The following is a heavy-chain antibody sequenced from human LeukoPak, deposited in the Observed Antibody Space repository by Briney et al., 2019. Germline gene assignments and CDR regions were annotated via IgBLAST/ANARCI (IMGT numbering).Heavy chain of an antibody. V-gene: IGHV3-23*01. J-gene: IGHJ4*02. Sequence: GGSLRLSCAASGFTFSNYAMSWVRQSPGKGLEWVSTISGGGNSTYYADSVKGRFTISRDNSKNTLYLQLNSLRAEDTAVYYCAKGNRYCSRASCYTTYFDYWGQGTLVTVSS. CDR2: ISGGGNST. D-gene: IGHD2-2*02. CDR3: AKGNRYCSRASCYTTYFDY. CDR1: GFTFSNYA.